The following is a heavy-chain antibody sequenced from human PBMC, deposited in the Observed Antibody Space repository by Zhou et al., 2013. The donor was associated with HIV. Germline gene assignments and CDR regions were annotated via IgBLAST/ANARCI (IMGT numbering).Heavy chain of an antibody. CDR1: GGTFSSYA. CDR2: IIPILGIA. V-gene: IGHV1-69*04. CDR3: AREPRDPYYYDSSGSPGAFDI. D-gene: IGHD3-22*01. Sequence: QVQLVQSGAEVKKPGSSVKVSCKASGGTFSSYAISWVRQAPGQGLEWMGRIIPILGIANYAQKFQGRVTITADKSTSTAYMELSSLRSEDTAVYYCAREPRDPYYYDSSGSPGAFDIWGQGTMVTVSS. J-gene: IGHJ3*02.